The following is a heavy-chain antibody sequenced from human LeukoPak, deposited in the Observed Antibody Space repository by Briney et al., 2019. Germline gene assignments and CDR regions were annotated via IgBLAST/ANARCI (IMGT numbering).Heavy chain of an antibody. D-gene: IGHD3-10*01. Sequence: SETLSLTCSVSGGSMDSFYWSWVRQSSGGGLEWIGYIYYSGTTNYNPSLRSRLTISVDTSKNQFTLQLRSVTAADTAVYYCARLARLTLLRGVTGYHSLDVWGKGTKVTVSS. V-gene: IGHV4-59*01. CDR2: IYYSGTT. CDR3: ARLARLTLLRGVTGYHSLDV. CDR1: GGSMDSFY. J-gene: IGHJ6*04.